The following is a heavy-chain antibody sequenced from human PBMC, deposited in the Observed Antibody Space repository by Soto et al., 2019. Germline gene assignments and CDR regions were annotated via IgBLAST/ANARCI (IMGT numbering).Heavy chain of an antibody. D-gene: IGHD2-2*02. CDR1: GGSISNYY. CDR2: IYYSGST. CDR3: ARGGIPTQNWFDP. V-gene: IGHV4-59*01. Sequence: SETLSLTCTVSGGSISNYYWSWIRQPPGKGLEWIGYIYYSGSTNYNPSLKSRVTISVDTSKNQFSLKLSSVTAADTAVYYCARGGIPTQNWFDPWGPGTLVTVSS. J-gene: IGHJ5*02.